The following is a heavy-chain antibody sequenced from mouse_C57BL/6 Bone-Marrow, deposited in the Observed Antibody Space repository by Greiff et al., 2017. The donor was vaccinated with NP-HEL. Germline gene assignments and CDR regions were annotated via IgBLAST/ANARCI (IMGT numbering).Heavy chain of an antibody. CDR1: GYSFTDYN. Sequence: EVKLVESGPELVKPGASVKISCKASGYSFTDYNMNWVKQSNGKSLEWIGVINPNYGTTSYNQKFKGKATLTVDQSSSTAYMQRNSLTSEDSAVYYCAKNWDFDYWGQGTTLTVSS. D-gene: IGHD4-1*01. CDR3: AKNWDFDY. J-gene: IGHJ2*01. V-gene: IGHV1-39*01. CDR2: INPNYGTT.